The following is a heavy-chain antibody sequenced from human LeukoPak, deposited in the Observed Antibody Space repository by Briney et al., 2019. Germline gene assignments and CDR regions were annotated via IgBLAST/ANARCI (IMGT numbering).Heavy chain of an antibody. V-gene: IGHV4-59*04. D-gene: IGHD4-17*01. CDR3: ARAWVTTRGWFDP. CDR2: IYHSGST. CDR1: GGSISSYY. J-gene: IGHJ5*02. Sequence: SETLSLTCTVSGGSISSYYWSWIRQPPGKGLEWIGSIYHSGSTYYNPSLKSRVTMSVDTSKNQFSLKLSSVTAADTAVYYCARAWVTTRGWFDPWGQGTLVTVSS.